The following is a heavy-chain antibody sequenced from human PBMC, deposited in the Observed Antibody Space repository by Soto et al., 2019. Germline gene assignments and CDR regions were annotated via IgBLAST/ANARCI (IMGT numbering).Heavy chain of an antibody. V-gene: IGHV1-3*01. CDR3: ARDPLSQYSGYYGRAFDI. J-gene: IGHJ3*02. CDR2: INAGNGNT. D-gene: IGHD3-22*01. Sequence: ASVKVSCKASGYTFTSYAMHWVRQAPGQRLEWMGWINAGNGNTKYSQKFQGRVTITRDTSASTAYMELSSLRSEDTAVYYCARDPLSQYSGYYGRAFDIWGQGTMVTV. CDR1: GYTFTSYA.